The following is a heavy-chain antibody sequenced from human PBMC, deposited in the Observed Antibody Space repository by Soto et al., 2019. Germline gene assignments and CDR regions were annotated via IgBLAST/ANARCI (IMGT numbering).Heavy chain of an antibody. V-gene: IGHV4-59*08. D-gene: IGHD3-10*01. J-gene: IGHJ6*02. CDR3: ARQGFGPLHGLVDV. CDR2: VHHSWGS. Sequence: QVQLQESGPGLVKPSETLSLSCTVSGGSISSYYWSWFRQSPGKRMEWIGYVHHSWGSSYNPSLPRGVXXSLDTSKSQFSLQVTSVTATDTAVYYCARQGFGPLHGLVDVWGQGTTVTVSS. CDR1: GGSISSYY.